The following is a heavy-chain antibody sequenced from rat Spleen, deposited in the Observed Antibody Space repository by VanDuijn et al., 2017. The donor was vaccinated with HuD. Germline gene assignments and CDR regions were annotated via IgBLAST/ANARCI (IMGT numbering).Heavy chain of an antibody. CDR3: TTEGVNSGYGDWYFDF. Sequence: EVQLVESGGGLVQPGRSLKLSCAASGFTFSNYGMAWVRQAPTKGLEWVASITNSGGSTYYRDSVKGRFTISRDNAKSTLYLQMDSLRSEDTATYYCTTEGVNSGYGDWYFDFWGPGTMVTVSS. J-gene: IGHJ1*01. V-gene: IGHV5-27*01. CDR1: GFTFSNYG. D-gene: IGHD4-3*01. CDR2: ITNSGGST.